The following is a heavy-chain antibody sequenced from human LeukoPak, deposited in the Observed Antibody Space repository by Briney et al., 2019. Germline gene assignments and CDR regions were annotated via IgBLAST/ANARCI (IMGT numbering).Heavy chain of an antibody. Sequence: GGSLRLSCAASAFALSNYAMSWVRQAPGKGLDWVSSVSGSGGSTYYADSVKGRFTTSRDNSKNTLHLQMNSLRDEDTAVYYCPREGKGCNSVDYWGQRTLVTVSS. V-gene: IGHV3-23*01. CDR3: PREGKGCNSVDY. CDR1: AFALSNYA. J-gene: IGHJ4*02. CDR2: VSGSGGST. D-gene: IGHD1-1*01.